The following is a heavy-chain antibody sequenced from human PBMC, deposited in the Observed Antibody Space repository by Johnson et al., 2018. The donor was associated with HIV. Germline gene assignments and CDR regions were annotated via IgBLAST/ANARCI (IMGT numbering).Heavy chain of an antibody. CDR1: GFTFSSYA. CDR3: ARVGDRAMIVGGTDAFDI. Sequence: VQLVESGGGVVQPGRSLRLSCAASGFTFSSYAMHWVRQAPGKGLEWLSYISSSTNTIYYADSVKGRFTISRDNAKNSLSLQMNSLRAEDTALYYCARVGDRAMIVGGTDAFDIWGQGTMVTVSS. CDR2: ISSSTNTI. D-gene: IGHD3-22*01. V-gene: IGHV3-48*04. J-gene: IGHJ3*02.